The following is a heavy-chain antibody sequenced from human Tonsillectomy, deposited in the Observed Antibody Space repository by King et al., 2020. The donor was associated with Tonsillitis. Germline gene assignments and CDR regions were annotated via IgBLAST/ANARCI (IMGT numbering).Heavy chain of an antibody. Sequence: VQLVESGGGLVKPGRSLRLSCTASGFTFGDYAMSWFRQAPGKGLEWVGFIRSKAYGGTTEYAASVKGRFTISRDDSKSIAYLQMNSLKTEDTAVYYCTRLNQWLVQAPSYWGQGTLVTVSS. CDR1: GFTFGDYA. CDR2: IRSKAYGGTT. CDR3: TRLNQWLVQAPSY. V-gene: IGHV3-49*05. J-gene: IGHJ4*02. D-gene: IGHD6-19*01.